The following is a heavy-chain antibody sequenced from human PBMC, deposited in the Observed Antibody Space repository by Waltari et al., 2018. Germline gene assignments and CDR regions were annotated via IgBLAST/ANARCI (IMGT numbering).Heavy chain of an antibody. CDR3: AADRGVGLYFDY. V-gene: IGHV4-4*02. Sequence: QVQLQESGPGLVKPSGTLSLTCAVSGASIRSNYWWSWVRQSPGKGLEWIGEIYHSGKTYYNPSLKSRVTISVDKSKNQFSLNLSSVTAADTAVYYCAADRGVGLYFDYWGQGTLVTVSS. D-gene: IGHD2-8*02. CDR1: GASIRSNYW. J-gene: IGHJ4*02. CDR2: IYHSGKT.